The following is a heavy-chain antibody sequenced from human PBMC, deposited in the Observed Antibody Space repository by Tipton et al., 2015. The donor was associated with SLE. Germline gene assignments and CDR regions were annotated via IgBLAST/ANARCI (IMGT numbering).Heavy chain of an antibody. Sequence: TLSLTCTVSGGSISNTYFFWTWIRQRPGKGLEWIGNIHFTGSTYYNPALKSRLTISLDTPKNQFSLELSSVTAADTAVYYCAREDRINTERGVIMDAFDIWGQGTMVTVSS. CDR3: AREDRINTERGVIMDAFDI. J-gene: IGHJ3*02. CDR1: GGSISNTYFF. D-gene: IGHD3-10*01. CDR2: IHFTGST. V-gene: IGHV4-31*03.